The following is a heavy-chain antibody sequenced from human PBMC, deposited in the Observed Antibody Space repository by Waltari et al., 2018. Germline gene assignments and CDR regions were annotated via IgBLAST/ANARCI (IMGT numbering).Heavy chain of an antibody. Sequence: EVQLVESGGELVQPGGSLRLSWAASGFHFRNYGMNWVRQAPGKWLEWVSSITSDGSGTYYADTVKGRFTTSRDNSNNTVFLQMNSLRVEDTALYYCAKHQLLQAYYYSMDVWGKGTTVTVSS. CDR1: GFHFRNYG. D-gene: IGHD2-2*01. CDR2: ITSDGSGT. CDR3: AKHQLLQAYYYSMDV. J-gene: IGHJ6*03. V-gene: IGHV3-23*04.